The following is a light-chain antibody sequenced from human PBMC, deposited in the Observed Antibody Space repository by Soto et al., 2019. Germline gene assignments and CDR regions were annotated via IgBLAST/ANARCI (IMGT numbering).Light chain of an antibody. CDR1: QSIAKS. J-gene: IGKJ1*01. V-gene: IGKV1-39*01. CDR3: QQSYSIPRT. Sequence: IHMTQSXSSLSASKREXXXXXXXASQSIAKSLNWYQQKXGKAPRLLIHSASXLQSGVASRLSGGGTATEFTLTIDSLQPEDFATYYCQQSYSIPRTFGQGTKVDIK. CDR2: SAS.